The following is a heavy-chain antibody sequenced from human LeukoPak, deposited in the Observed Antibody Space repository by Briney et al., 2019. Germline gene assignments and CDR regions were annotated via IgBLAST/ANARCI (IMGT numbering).Heavy chain of an antibody. CDR1: GFTFSSYE. Sequence: GGSLRLSCAASGFTFSSYEMNWVRQAPGKGLEWVSYISSSGSTIYYADSVKGRFTISRDNAKNSLYLQMNSLRAGDTAVYYCARDRKGTERGFDCWGQGTLVTVSS. J-gene: IGHJ4*02. D-gene: IGHD1-1*01. CDR2: ISSSGSTI. CDR3: ARDRKGTERGFDC. V-gene: IGHV3-48*03.